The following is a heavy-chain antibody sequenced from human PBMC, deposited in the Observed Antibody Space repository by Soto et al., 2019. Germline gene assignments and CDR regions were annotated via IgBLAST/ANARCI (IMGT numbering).Heavy chain of an antibody. CDR2: VIPYFGTA. Sequence: EQLVQSGAEVKKPGSSVKVSCEASGGTFSTYSISWVRQAPGHGLEWMGEVIPYFGTANHAQKFQGRVTLTVDASTSTAYMELRSLRSEDTALYSWARVRRSFRRRGGHYYEGGMAVWGQGTRVTVSS. D-gene: IGHD3-3*01. V-gene: IGHV1-69*01. J-gene: IGHJ6*02. CDR3: ARVRRSFRRRGGHYYEGGMAV. CDR1: GGTFSTYS.